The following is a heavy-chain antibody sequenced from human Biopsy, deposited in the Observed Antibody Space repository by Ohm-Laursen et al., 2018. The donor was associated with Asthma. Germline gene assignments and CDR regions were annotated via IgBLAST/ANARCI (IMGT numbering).Heavy chain of an antibody. CDR3: AKDVFPGRELRRGPDY. V-gene: IGHV3-30*18. J-gene: IGHJ4*02. D-gene: IGHD1-7*01. CDR1: GFSFSNYG. Sequence: RSLRLSCSASGFSFSNYGMHWVRQAPGKGLEWVAGIFFDGSNKYYADSVKGRFTISRDNSKDTLYLQVNSLRAEDTAVYYCAKDVFPGRELRRGPDYWGQGTLVTVSS. CDR2: IFFDGSNK.